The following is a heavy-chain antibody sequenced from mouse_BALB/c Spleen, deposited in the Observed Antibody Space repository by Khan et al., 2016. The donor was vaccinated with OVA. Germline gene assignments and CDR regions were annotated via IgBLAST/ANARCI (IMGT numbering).Heavy chain of an antibody. V-gene: IGHV2-9*02. D-gene: IGHD1-1*01. CDR2: IWAGGST. J-gene: IGHJ4*01. CDR3: ARYYYGSRVYAMDY. CDR1: GFSLTSYG. Sequence: QVQLKESGPGLVAPSQSLSITCTVSGFSLTSYGVHWVRQPPGKGLEWLGVIWAGGSTNYNSALMSRLSISKANSKSQVFLKMNSLQTDDTAMYYCARYYYGSRVYAMDYWGQGTSVTVSS.